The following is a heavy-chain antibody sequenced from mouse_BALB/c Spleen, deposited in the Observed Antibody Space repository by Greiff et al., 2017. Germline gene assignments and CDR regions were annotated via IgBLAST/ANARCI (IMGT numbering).Heavy chain of an antibody. Sequence: DVMLVESGGGLVKPGGSLKLSCAASGFTFSSYTMSWVRQTPEKRLEWVATISSGGSYTYYPDSVKGRFTISRVNAKNTLYLQMSSLKSEDTAMYYCTREDTTARKGYYFDYWGQGTTLTVSS. V-gene: IGHV5-6-4*01. D-gene: IGHD1-2*01. CDR1: GFTFSSYT. J-gene: IGHJ2*01. CDR2: ISSGGSYT. CDR3: TREDTTARKGYYFDY.